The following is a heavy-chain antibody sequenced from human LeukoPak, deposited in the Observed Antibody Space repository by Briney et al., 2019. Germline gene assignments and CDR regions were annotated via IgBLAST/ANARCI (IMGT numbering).Heavy chain of an antibody. CDR1: GFTFSSYW. V-gene: IGHV3-7*01. Sequence: GGSLRLSCAASGFTFSSYWMSWVRQAPGKGLEWVANIKQDGSEKYYVDSVKGRFTISRDNSKNTLYLQMNSLRAEDTAVYYCAKDLTGNSMIVVVTPNFDYWGQGTLVTVSS. CDR2: IKQDGSEK. CDR3: AKDLTGNSMIVVVTPNFDY. D-gene: IGHD3-22*01. J-gene: IGHJ4*02.